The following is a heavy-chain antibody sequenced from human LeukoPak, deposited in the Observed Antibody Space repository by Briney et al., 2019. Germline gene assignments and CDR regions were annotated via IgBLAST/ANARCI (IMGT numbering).Heavy chain of an antibody. CDR3: ARAYGSGSRDAFDI. Sequence: ASVKVSCKASGYTFTSYAMNWVRQAPGQRLEWMGWINAGNGNTKYSQKFQGRVTITWDTSASTAYMELSSLRSEDTAVYYCARAYGSGSRDAFDIWGQGTMVTVSS. CDR1: GYTFTSYA. D-gene: IGHD3-10*01. J-gene: IGHJ3*02. V-gene: IGHV1-3*01. CDR2: INAGNGNT.